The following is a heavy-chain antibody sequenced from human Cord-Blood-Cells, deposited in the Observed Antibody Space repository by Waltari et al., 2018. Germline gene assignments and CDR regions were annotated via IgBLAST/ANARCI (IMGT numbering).Heavy chain of an antibody. V-gene: IGHV3-33*01. CDR2: IWDDGSNK. J-gene: IGHJ4*02. Sequence: QVQLVESGGGAVQPGRSLRLSCAASGFTFSSYGMHWVRRAPGKGLEWVAIIWDDGSNKYYADSVKGRFTISRDNSKNTLYLQMNSLRAEDTAVYYCARDRGDYFDYWGQGTLVTVSS. D-gene: IGHD3-10*01. CDR3: ARDRGDYFDY. CDR1: GFTFSSYG.